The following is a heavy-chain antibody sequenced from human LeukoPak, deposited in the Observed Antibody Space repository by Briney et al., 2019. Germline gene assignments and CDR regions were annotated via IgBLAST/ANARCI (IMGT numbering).Heavy chain of an antibody. D-gene: IGHD1-26*01. CDR3: ARDPQWPGGSYVFDI. CDR2: ISSGSTYI. Sequence: GGSLRLSCAASGFTFGDYSMDWVRQAPGKGLEWVSSISSGSTYIYYADSVKGRFTISRDNAKNSLYLQMNSLRADDTAVYYCARDPQWPGGSYVFDIWGQGTMVTVSS. CDR1: GFTFGDYS. J-gene: IGHJ3*02. V-gene: IGHV3-21*01.